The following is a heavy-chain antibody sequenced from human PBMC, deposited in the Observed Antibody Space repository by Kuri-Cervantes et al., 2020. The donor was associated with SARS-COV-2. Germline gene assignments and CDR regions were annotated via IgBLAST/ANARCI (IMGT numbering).Heavy chain of an antibody. CDR1: GFTFSSHA. D-gene: IGHD3-22*01. V-gene: IGHV3-23*01. J-gene: IGHJ4*02. Sequence: LSLTCAASGFTFSSHAMIWVRQAPGKGLEWVSSISGSGGATYYADSAKGRFTISRDNSKNTLSLQMNSLRAEDTAVYYCAKGTRSSGYYCGLDFWGQGTLVTVSS. CDR2: ISGSGGAT. CDR3: AKGTRSSGYYCGLDF.